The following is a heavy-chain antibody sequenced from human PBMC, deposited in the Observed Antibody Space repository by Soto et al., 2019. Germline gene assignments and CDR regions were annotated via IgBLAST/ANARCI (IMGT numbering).Heavy chain of an antibody. CDR1: GYTFTSYA. V-gene: IGHV7-4-1*01. J-gene: IGHJ6*02. Sequence: QVQLVQSGSELKKPGASVKVSCKASGYTFTSYAMNWVRQAPGQGLEWMGWINTNTGNPTCAQGFTGRFVFSLDTSVSTAYLQICSLKAEDTAVYYCARDFQSPDYYGMDVWGQGTTVTVSS. CDR2: INTNTGNP. CDR3: ARDFQSPDYYGMDV.